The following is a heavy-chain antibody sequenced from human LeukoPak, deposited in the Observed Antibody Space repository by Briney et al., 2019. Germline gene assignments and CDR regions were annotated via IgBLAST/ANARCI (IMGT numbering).Heavy chain of an antibody. CDR2: IYYSGST. J-gene: IGHJ4*02. V-gene: IGHV4-61*01. CDR1: GGSISSSYS. D-gene: IGHD3-22*01. Sequence: PSETLSLTCTVSGGSISSSYSWGWIRQPPGKGLEWIGYIYYSGSTNYNPSLKSRVTISVDTSKNQFSLRLRSVTAADTAVYYCARVTGYMIEDYFDYWGQGTLVTVSS. CDR3: ARVTGYMIEDYFDY.